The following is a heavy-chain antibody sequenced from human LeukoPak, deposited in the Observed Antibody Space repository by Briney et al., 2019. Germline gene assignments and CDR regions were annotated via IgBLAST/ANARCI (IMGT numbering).Heavy chain of an antibody. V-gene: IGHV3-7*05. Sequence: GGSLRLSCAGSRFTFSTYWVSWVRQAPGKGLEWVANIRQDGSEKYYVDSVKGRFTISRDNAKNSLFLQMNSLRADDTAVYYCARSKQSAFDYWGQGTLVTVSS. CDR2: IRQDGSEK. CDR1: RFTFSTYW. D-gene: IGHD6-19*01. J-gene: IGHJ4*02. CDR3: ARSKQSAFDY.